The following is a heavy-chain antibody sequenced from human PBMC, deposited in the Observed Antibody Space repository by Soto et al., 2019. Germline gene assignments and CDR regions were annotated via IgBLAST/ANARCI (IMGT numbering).Heavy chain of an antibody. D-gene: IGHD2-2*01. CDR3: ATASGISSARLITWFDP. J-gene: IGHJ5*02. Sequence: ASVKVSCKASGYTFIGYYRHWIRQAPGEGLEWMGYINPQTGAPTSAQKFKVSVTMTIDAPLRTASMELKTLTSNVTAVYYSATASGISSARLITWFDPWGQGTLVTVSS. CDR2: INPQTGAP. CDR1: GYTFIGYY. V-gene: IGHV1-2*04.